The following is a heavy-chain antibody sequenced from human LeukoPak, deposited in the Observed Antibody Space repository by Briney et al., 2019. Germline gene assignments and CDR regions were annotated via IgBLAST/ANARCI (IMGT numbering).Heavy chain of an antibody. J-gene: IGHJ4*02. Sequence: GGSLRLSCTASGFTFSSYAMTWVRQAPVKGLEWLSVVTDTGGNTYHADSVKGRFTISRDNSKNTVCLEMNSLRVEDTAVYYCAKGTVRSCSGPSCYPLDSWGQGTLVTVSS. D-gene: IGHD2-15*01. V-gene: IGHV3-23*01. CDR3: AKGTVRSCSGPSCYPLDS. CDR2: VTDTGGNT. CDR1: GFTFSSYA.